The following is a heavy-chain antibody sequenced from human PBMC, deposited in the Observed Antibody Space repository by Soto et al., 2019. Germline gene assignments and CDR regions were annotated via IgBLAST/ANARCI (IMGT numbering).Heavy chain of an antibody. J-gene: IGHJ5*02. V-gene: IGHV3-66*01. CDR3: AREHRHYDILTGYYRTPPSWFDP. CDR1: GFTVSSNY. CDR2: IYSGGST. D-gene: IGHD3-9*01. Sequence: PGGSLRLSCAASGFTVSSNYMSWVRQAPGKGLEWVSVIYSGGSTYYADSVKGRFTISRDNSKNTLYLQMNSLRAEDTAVYYCAREHRHYDILTGYYRTPPSWFDPWGQGTLVTVCS.